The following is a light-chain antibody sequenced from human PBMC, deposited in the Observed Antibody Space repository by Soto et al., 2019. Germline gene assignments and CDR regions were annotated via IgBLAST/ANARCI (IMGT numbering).Light chain of an antibody. Sequence: QSVLTQPPSVSGAPGQRVTISCTGSSSNIGAGYDVHWYQQLPGTAPKLLIYGNSNRPSGVPDRFSGSKSGTSASLAITGLQAEDEADYYYQSYDSSLSVLVFGGGTKLTVL. J-gene: IGLJ2*01. V-gene: IGLV1-40*01. CDR1: SSNIGAGYD. CDR2: GNS. CDR3: QSYDSSLSVLV.